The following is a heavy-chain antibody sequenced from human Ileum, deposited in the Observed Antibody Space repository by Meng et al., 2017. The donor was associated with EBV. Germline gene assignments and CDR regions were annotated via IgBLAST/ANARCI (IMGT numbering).Heavy chain of an antibody. D-gene: IGHD1-7*01. Sequence: VQLQESGPGLVKPSGTLSLTFTVSGDSISSDIWWSWVRQPPGKGLEWIGEVYHRGDTNYNPSLKSRVDISVDKSKNQFYLSLFSVTAADTAVYYCGRDQGRELINHWGQGTLVTVSS. CDR2: VYHRGDT. CDR3: GRDQGRELINH. J-gene: IGHJ4*02. CDR1: GDSISSDIW. V-gene: IGHV4-4*02.